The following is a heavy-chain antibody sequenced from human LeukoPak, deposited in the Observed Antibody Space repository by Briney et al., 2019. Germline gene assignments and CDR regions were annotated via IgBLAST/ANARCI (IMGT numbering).Heavy chain of an antibody. V-gene: IGHV5-10-1*01. Sequence: GESLRISCKGSGYSFTSYWISWVRQMPGKGLEWMGRIDPSDSYTNYSPSFQGHVTISADKSISTAYLQWSSLKASDTAMYYCARRPIVHDYYDSSGYLLDYWGQGTLVTVSS. CDR2: IDPSDSYT. CDR1: GYSFTSYW. J-gene: IGHJ4*02. D-gene: IGHD3-22*01. CDR3: ARRPIVHDYYDSSGYLLDY.